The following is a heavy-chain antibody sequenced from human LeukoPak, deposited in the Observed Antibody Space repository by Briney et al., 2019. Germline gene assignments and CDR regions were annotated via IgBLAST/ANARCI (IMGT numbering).Heavy chain of an antibody. J-gene: IGHJ3*02. CDR1: GYTFTSYD. V-gene: IGHV1-8*01. D-gene: IGHD3-22*01. Sequence: ASVKVSCKASGYTFTSYDINWVRQATGQGLEWMGRMNPNSGNTGYAQKFQGRVTMTRNTSISTAYMELSSLRSEDTAVYYCARGRVYYYDSSGYYYYDAFDIWGQGTMVTVSS. CDR2: MNPNSGNT. CDR3: ARGRVYYYDSSGYYYYDAFDI.